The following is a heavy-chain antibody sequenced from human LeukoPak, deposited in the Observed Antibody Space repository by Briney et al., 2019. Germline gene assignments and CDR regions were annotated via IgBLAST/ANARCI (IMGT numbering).Heavy chain of an antibody. D-gene: IGHD1-26*01. V-gene: IGHV3-11*04. CDR1: GFIFSGYY. CDR2: VSSSGSRL. J-gene: IGHJ4*02. CDR3: ARARGSYAFDY. Sequence: SGGSLRLSCAASGFIFSGYYMGWLRQAPGKGLEWVSYVSSSGSRLYYTDSVKGRFTISRDNAKNSLHLQMNSLRVEDTAVYYCARARGSYAFDYWGQGTLVTVSS.